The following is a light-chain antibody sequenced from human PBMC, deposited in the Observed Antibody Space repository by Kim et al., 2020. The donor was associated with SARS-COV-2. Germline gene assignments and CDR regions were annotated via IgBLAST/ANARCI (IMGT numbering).Light chain of an antibody. J-gene: IGKJ1*01. CDR3: QQYYTAPRT. CDR1: QSVLYSSNNKNY. Sequence: DIVMTQSPDSLAVSLGERATINCKSSQSVLYSSNNKNYLAWYQQKPGQPPKPLIYWASARESGVPDRFSGSGSETDFTLTISSLQAEDVAVYYCQQYYTAPRTFGQGTKVDIK. CDR2: WAS. V-gene: IGKV4-1*01.